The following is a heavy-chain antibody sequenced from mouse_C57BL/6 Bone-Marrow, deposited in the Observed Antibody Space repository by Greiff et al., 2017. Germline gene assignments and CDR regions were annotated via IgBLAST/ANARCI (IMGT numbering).Heavy chain of an antibody. J-gene: IGHJ4*01. CDR3: ARWAMDY. CDR2: IYIGNGYT. Sequence: EVQLQQSGAELVRPGSSVKMSCKTSGYTFTSYGINWVKQRPGQGLEWIGYIYIGNGYTEYNVKFKGKATLTSDTSASTAYMQLSSLTSEDSAIYFCARWAMDYWGQGTSVTVSS. CDR1: GYTFTSYG. V-gene: IGHV1-58*01.